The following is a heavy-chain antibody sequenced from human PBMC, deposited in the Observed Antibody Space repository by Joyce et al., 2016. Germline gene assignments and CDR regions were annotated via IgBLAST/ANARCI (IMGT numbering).Heavy chain of an antibody. CDR3: ARGDLRTSAPLFWYFAL. Sequence: QVQLVQSGAEVKKPGASVKVYCKASGYTFTDYYIPWVRQAPGQGHEWMGGINLNSGCTEYREKCQGSVTMTRDTSIRTSDMELTGLRSDDTAVYYCARGDLRTSAPLFWYFALWGRGTLVTVSS. J-gene: IGHJ2*01. V-gene: IGHV1-2*02. CDR1: GYTFTDYY. D-gene: IGHD2-2*01. CDR2: INLNSGCT.